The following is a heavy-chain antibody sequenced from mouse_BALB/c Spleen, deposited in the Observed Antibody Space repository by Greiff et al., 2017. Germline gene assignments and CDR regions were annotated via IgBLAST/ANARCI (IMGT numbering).Heavy chain of an antibody. Sequence: EVKLMESGPGLVKPSQSLSLTCSVTGYSITSGYYWNWIRQFPGNKLEWMGYISYDGSNNYNPSLKNRISITRDTSKNQFFLKLNSVTTEDTATYYCANYYGSSYAMDYWGQGTSVTVSS. CDR1: GYSITSGYY. J-gene: IGHJ4*01. CDR3: ANYYGSSYAMDY. CDR2: ISYDGSN. V-gene: IGHV3-6*02. D-gene: IGHD1-1*01.